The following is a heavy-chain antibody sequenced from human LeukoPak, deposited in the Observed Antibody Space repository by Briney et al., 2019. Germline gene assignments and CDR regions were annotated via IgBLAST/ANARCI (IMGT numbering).Heavy chain of an antibody. D-gene: IGHD6-13*01. CDR3: ASSRDSSSWYSPFDY. CDR1: GFTFSSYS. J-gene: IGHJ4*02. CDR2: ISSSSSYI. V-gene: IGHV3-21*01. Sequence: PGGSLRLSCAASGFTFSSYSMNWVRQAPGKGLEWVSSISSSSSYIYYADSVKGRFTISRDSAKNSLYLQMNSLRAEDTAVYYCASSRDSSSWYSPFDYWGQGTLVTVSS.